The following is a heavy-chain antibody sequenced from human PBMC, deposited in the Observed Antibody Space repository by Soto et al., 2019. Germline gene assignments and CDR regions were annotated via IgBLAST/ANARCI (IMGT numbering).Heavy chain of an antibody. V-gene: IGHV1-69*13. J-gene: IGHJ4*02. CDR1: GGTFSSYA. CDR2: IIPIFGTA. CDR3: ARDSGRDGYNGILYFDY. D-gene: IGHD5-12*01. Sequence: GASVKVSCKASGGTFSSYASSWVRQAPGQGLEWMGGIIPIFGTANYAQKFQGRVTITADESTSTAYMELSSLRSEDTAVYYCARDSGRDGYNGILYFDYWGQGTLVTSPQ.